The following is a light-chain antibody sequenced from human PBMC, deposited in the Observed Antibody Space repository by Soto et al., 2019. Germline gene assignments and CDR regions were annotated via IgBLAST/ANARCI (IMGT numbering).Light chain of an antibody. V-gene: IGKV3-15*01. CDR3: QQYNNWPPWT. Sequence: EIVMTQSPATLSVSPGESVTLSCRASQSVSTNLAWYQQKPGQAPRLLIYGTSTSATGIPARFSGSGSGTDFTLTINSLQSEDFAVYYCQQYNNWPPWTFGQGTKVDIK. J-gene: IGKJ1*01. CDR2: GTS. CDR1: QSVSTN.